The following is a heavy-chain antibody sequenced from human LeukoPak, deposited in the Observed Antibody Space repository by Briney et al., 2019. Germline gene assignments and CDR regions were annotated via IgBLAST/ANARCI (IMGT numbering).Heavy chain of an antibody. CDR1: GGSFSGYY. D-gene: IGHD1-7*01. Sequence: SETLSLTCAVYGGSFSGYYWSGIRQPPGKGLEWIGEINHSGSTNYNPSLKSRVTISVDRSKNQFSLRLSSVTAADTAVYYCARGGASGTKGEAIYDYWGQGTLVTVSS. V-gene: IGHV4-34*01. J-gene: IGHJ4*02. CDR3: ARGGASGTKGEAIYDY. CDR2: INHSGST.